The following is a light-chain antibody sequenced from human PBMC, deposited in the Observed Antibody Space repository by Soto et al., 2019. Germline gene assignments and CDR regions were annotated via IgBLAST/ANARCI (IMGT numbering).Light chain of an antibody. V-gene: IGKV3-20*01. Sequence: ETTLTQSPDTLSLSPGEGATLSCRASQIIGSAYLAWYQQKPGQAPRLLIFGASTRATGTPHRFSGSGSGTDFTLTISALESEDVAVYYCQHYGSSPSFGQGTKLEIK. CDR2: GAS. CDR1: QIIGSAY. CDR3: QHYGSSPS. J-gene: IGKJ1*01.